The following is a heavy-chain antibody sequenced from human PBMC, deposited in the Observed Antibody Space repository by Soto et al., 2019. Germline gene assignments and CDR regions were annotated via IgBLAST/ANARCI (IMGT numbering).Heavy chain of an antibody. CDR1: VYTITGYG. D-gene: IGHD5-12*01. Sequence: APLNGACKTSVYTITGYGGSWVSQTPRQGLEWMGWISAYNGNTNYAQKLQGRVTMTTDTSTSTAYMELRSLRSDDTAVYYCARDIPDIVATDGFDYWGQGTLVTVS. V-gene: IGHV1-18*01. J-gene: IGHJ4*02. CDR3: ARDIPDIVATDGFDY. CDR2: ISAYNGNT.